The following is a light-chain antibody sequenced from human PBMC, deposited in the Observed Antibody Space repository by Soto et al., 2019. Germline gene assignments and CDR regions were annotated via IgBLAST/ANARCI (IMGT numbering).Light chain of an antibody. CDR3: SSYTSSSTLV. V-gene: IGLV2-14*01. Sequence: QSVLTQPRSVSGSPGQTVTISCTGTSRDVGSYNYVSWYQQHPGKAPKLMIYEVSNRPSGVSNRFSGSKSGNTASLTISGLQAEDEADYYCSSYTSSSTLVFGGGTKLTVL. CDR2: EVS. J-gene: IGLJ3*02. CDR1: SRDVGSYNY.